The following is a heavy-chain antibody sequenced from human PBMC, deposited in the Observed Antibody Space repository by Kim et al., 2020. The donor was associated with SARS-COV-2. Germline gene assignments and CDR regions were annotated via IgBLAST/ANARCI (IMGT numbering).Heavy chain of an antibody. D-gene: IGHD3-10*02. CDR1: GGSISSGGYY. J-gene: IGHJ6*02. V-gene: IGHV4-31*03. CDR3: ATLFGESPHYYYYGMDV. CDR2: IYYSGST. Sequence: SETLSLTCTVSGGSISSGGYYWSWIRQHPGKGLEWIGYIYYSGSTYYNPSLKSRVTISVDTSKNQFSLKLSSVTAADTAVYYCATLFGESPHYYYYGMDVWGQGTTITVSS.